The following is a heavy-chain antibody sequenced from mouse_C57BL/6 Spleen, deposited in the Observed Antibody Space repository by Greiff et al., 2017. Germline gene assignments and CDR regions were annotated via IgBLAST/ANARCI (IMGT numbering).Heavy chain of an antibody. J-gene: IGHJ1*03. CDR1: GFNIKDYY. D-gene: IGHD1-1*01. CDR3: TAHYGSSRHLYFDV. CDR2: IDPEDGDT. V-gene: IGHV14-1*01. Sequence: EVQLQQSGAELVRPGASVKLSCTASGFNIKDYYMHWVKQRPEQGLEWIGRIDPEDGDTEYAPKFQGKATMTADTSSNTAYLQLSSLTSEDTAVYYGTAHYGSSRHLYFDVWGTGTTVTVS.